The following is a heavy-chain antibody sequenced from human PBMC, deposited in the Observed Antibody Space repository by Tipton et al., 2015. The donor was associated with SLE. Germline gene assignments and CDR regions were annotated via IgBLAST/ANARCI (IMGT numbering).Heavy chain of an antibody. J-gene: IGHJ4*02. CDR1: GGSVRRSY. Sequence: TLSLTCTVSGGSVRRSYCSWIRQSAGKGLEWLGRIYTTEATNYNPPLKSRVTISVDTSKNQFSLKLSSVTAADTAVYYCARVRYDFWSGYFDYWGQGTLVTVSS. CDR3: ARVRYDFWSGYFDY. CDR2: IYTTEAT. V-gene: IGHV4-4*07. D-gene: IGHD3-3*01.